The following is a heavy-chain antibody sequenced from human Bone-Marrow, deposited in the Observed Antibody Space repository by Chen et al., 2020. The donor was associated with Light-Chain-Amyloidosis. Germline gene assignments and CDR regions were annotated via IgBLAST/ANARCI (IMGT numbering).Heavy chain of an antibody. Sequence: QVTLKESGPALLRPTHTLTLTCTFSGFSLNTNEMRVSWIRQPPGKALEWLAHIDVDDDKFYSSSLETRLTISKDTSRNQVVLTMTNMDPVDTATYFCARSNVRFYFYYWGQGTVVTVSS. CDR3: ARSNVRFYFYY. CDR1: GFSLNTNEMR. J-gene: IGHJ4*02. D-gene: IGHD3-3*01. V-gene: IGHV2-70*04. CDR2: IDVDDDK.